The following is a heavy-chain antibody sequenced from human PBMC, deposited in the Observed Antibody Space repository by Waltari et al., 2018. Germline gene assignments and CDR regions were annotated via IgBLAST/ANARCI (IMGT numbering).Heavy chain of an antibody. J-gene: IGHJ1*01. Sequence: EVQLVESGGGLVQPGGSLRLSCAASGFTFSSYAMPWVRQAPGKGLEYVSAISSNGGSTYYANSVKGRFTISRDNSKNTLYLQMGSLRAEDMAVYYCARGEGNSILWWYSSGFQHWGQGTLVTVSS. CDR1: GFTFSSYA. CDR3: ARGEGNSILWWYSSGFQH. V-gene: IGHV3-64*01. CDR2: ISSNGGST. D-gene: IGHD2-21*01.